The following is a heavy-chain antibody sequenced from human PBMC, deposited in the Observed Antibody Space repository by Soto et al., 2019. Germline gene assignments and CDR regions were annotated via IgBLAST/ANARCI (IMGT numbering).Heavy chain of an antibody. CDR2: ISGSGGST. Sequence: PEGSLRLSCAASGFTFSSYAMSWVRQAPGKGLEWVSAISGSGGSTYYADSVKGRFTISRDNSKNTLYLQMNSLRAEDTAVYYCAKDRVYSSSWYVEDYWGQGTLVTVSS. D-gene: IGHD6-13*01. J-gene: IGHJ4*02. CDR1: GFTFSSYA. CDR3: AKDRVYSSSWYVEDY. V-gene: IGHV3-23*01.